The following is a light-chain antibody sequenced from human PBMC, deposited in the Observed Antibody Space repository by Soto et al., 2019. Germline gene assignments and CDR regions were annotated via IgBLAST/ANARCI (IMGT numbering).Light chain of an antibody. J-gene: IGKJ4*01. Sequence: DIQMTQSPSTLSASVGDRVTITCRASQSISNWLAWYQQKPGKAPKLLIYKASSLESGVPSRFSGSGSGTEFTLTISSLQPDDFATYYCQKYNSSFGGGTKVEIK. CDR3: QKYNSS. CDR1: QSISNW. V-gene: IGKV1-5*03. CDR2: KAS.